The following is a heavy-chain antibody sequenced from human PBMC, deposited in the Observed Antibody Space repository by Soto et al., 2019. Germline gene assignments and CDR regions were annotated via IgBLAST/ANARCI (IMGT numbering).Heavy chain of an antibody. CDR2: IFWDNDR. V-gene: IGHV2-5*02. CDR3: VYRRGSFRPSYSYYGVDV. D-gene: IGHD1-26*01. J-gene: IGHJ6*02. CDR1: GFSLRTGGVG. Sequence: QITLKESGPTVVKTTQTLTLTCTFSGFSLRTGGVGVGWIRQPPGKALEWVALIFWDNDRRYSPSLRSRLTITKDTSKNQVVLTMSNMDPVDTATYYCVYRRGSFRPSYSYYGVDVWGQGTTVAVSS.